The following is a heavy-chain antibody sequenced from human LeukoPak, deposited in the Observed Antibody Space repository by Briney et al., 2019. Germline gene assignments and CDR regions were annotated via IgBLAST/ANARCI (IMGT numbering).Heavy chain of an antibody. V-gene: IGHV4-39*01. J-gene: IGHJ4*02. CDR3: ARHYAYGSGTYVPFDY. D-gene: IGHD3-10*01. CDR1: GGSITTGTYY. Sequence: SETLSLTCTVSGGSITTGTYYWGWIRQPPGKGLEWILSFSYSGSTHYNPSLKSRVSMSEDTSKNQFSLRLNSVTAADTAIYYCARHYAYGSGTYVPFDYWGQGTLVTVSS. CDR2: FSYSGST.